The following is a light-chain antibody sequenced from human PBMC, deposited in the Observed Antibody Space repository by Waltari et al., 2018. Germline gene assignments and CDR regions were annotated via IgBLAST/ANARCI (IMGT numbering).Light chain of an antibody. Sequence: QSALTQPRSVSGSPGQSVTLSCTGTSSDVGGYNYVSWYQHHPGKAPKLLIFDVIKRSSGVPDRFSGSKSGNTASLTVSGLQAEDEADYYCCSYAGSYTVVFGGGTRLTVL. J-gene: IGLJ2*01. V-gene: IGLV2-11*01. CDR1: SSDVGGYNY. CDR2: DVI. CDR3: CSYAGSYTVV.